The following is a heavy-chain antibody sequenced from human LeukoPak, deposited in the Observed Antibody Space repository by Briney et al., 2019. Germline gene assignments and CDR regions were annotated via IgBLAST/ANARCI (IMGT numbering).Heavy chain of an antibody. Sequence: SETLSLTCTVSGYSISSGYYWGWIRQPPGKGLEWIGSIYHSGSTYYNPSLKSRVTISVDTSKNQFSLKLSSVTAADAAVYYCARDRRSVDIAQWFDPWGQGTLVTVSS. J-gene: IGHJ5*02. CDR2: IYHSGST. D-gene: IGHD2-15*01. CDR3: ARDRRSVDIAQWFDP. CDR1: GYSISSGYY. V-gene: IGHV4-38-2*02.